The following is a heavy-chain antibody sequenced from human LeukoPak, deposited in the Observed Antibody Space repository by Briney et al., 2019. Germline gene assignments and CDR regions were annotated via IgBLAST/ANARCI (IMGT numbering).Heavy chain of an antibody. D-gene: IGHD3-16*01. Sequence: SETLSLTCSVSGGSISSSSYDWGWIRQPPGKGLEWIGSIYYSGSTDYNPSLKSRVTISVDTSKNQFSLMLSSVTAADTAVYYCARAADRAATLGYFDYWGQGTLVTVSS. CDR3: ARAADRAATLGYFDY. CDR1: GGSISSSSYD. CDR2: IYYSGST. V-gene: IGHV4-39*01. J-gene: IGHJ4*02.